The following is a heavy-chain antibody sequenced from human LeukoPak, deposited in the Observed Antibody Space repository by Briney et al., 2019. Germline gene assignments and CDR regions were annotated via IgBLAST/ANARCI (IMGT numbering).Heavy chain of an antibody. CDR3: ARVAAAKYFQH. CDR2: INWNGGST. CDR1: GFTFSSYS. D-gene: IGHD6-13*01. J-gene: IGHJ1*01. V-gene: IGHV3-20*04. Sequence: PGGSLRLSCAASGFTFSSYSMNWVRQAPGKGLEWVSGINWNGGSTGYADSVKGRFTISRDNAKNSLYLQMNSLRAEDTALYYCARVAAAKYFQHWGQGTLVTVSS.